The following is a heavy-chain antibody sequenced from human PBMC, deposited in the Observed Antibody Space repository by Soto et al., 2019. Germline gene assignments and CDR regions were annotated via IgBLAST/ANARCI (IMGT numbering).Heavy chain of an antibody. V-gene: IGHV1-3*01. Sequence: GASVKVSCRASGYTFTSYAMHWVRQAPGQRLEWMGWINAGNGNTKYSQKFQGRVTITRDTSASTAYMELSSLRSEDTAVYYCARGAAAAGTYFLDYWGQGTLVTVYS. J-gene: IGHJ4*02. CDR3: ARGAAAAGTYFLDY. CDR2: INAGNGNT. D-gene: IGHD6-13*01. CDR1: GYTFTSYA.